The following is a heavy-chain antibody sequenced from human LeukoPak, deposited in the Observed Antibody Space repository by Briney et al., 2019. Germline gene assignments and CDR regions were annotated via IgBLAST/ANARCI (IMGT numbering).Heavy chain of an antibody. J-gene: IGHJ6*03. Sequence: PSETLPLTCAVYGGSFSGYYWSWIRQPPGKGLEWIGEINHSGSTNYNPSLKSRVTISVDTSKNQFSLKLSSVTAADTAVYYCARGGYYYDSSGYYPSFYYYYYMDVWGKGTTVTVSS. CDR3: ARGGYYYDSSGYYPSFYYYYYMDV. CDR1: GGSFSGYY. CDR2: INHSGST. D-gene: IGHD3-22*01. V-gene: IGHV4-34*01.